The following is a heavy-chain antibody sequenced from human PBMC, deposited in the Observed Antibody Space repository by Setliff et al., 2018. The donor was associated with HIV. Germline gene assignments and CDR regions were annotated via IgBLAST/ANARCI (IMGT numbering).Heavy chain of an antibody. CDR2: ISGYSGHT. CDR1: GYTFSDYD. CDR3: AREEYQLLSH. J-gene: IGHJ4*02. V-gene: IGHV1-18*01. Sequence: ASVKVSCKASGYTFSDYDVAWVRQAPGQGLEWMGWISGYSGHTSYAQKFQGRVTMTTDTSTSTAYMELRSLRSDDTAVYYCAREEYQLLSHWGQGTLVTVS. D-gene: IGHD1-26*01.